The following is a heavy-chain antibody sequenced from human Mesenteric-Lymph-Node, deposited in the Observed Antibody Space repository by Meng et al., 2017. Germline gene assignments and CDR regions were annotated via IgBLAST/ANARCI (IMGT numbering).Heavy chain of an antibody. CDR1: ADTFTDSY. J-gene: IGHJ4*02. CDR2: INPNSSGT. CDR3: ARGSGSGGDFCDY. D-gene: IGHD3-10*01. V-gene: IGHV1-2*02. Sequence: ERLVQSGAEVKRPVASWKVSPKSSADTFTDSYIHWGPQAPGQGLEWMGWINPNSSGTSYAQNCQGRVTMTSDTSINTAYMDLSRLKSDDTALYYCARGSGSGGDFCDYWGQGTLVTVSS.